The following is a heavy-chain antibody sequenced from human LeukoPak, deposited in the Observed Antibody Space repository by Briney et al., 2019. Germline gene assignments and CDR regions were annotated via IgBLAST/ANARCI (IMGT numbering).Heavy chain of an antibody. V-gene: IGHV4-34*01. CDR2: INHSGST. CDR1: GGSSSGYY. Sequence: SETLSLTCAVYGGSSSGYYWSWIRQPPGKGLEWIGEINHSGSTNYNPSLKSRVTISVDTSKNQFSLKLSSVTAADTAVYYCAPGYYYGSGSYNWGQGTLVTVSS. CDR3: APGYYYGSGSYN. J-gene: IGHJ4*02. D-gene: IGHD3-10*01.